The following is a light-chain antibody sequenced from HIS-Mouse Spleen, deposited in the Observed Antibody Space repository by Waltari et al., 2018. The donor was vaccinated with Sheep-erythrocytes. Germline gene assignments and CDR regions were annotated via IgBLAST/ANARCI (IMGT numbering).Light chain of an antibody. CDR1: SLRSYY. CDR3: CSYAGSSTPWV. Sequence: SSELTQDPAVSVALGHTVRITCQGDSLRSYYAIWYQQKPGQAPVLVIYGKNNRPSGIPDRFSGSKSGNTASLTISGLQAEDEADYYCCSYAGSSTPWVFGGGTKLTVL. V-gene: IGLV3-19*01. CDR2: GKN. J-gene: IGLJ3*02.